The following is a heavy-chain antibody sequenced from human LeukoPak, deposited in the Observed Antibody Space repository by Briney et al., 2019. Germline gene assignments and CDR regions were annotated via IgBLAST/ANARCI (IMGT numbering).Heavy chain of an antibody. CDR3: ASTKDIVVEVGWFDP. Sequence: SETLSLTCAVSGYSISSGYYWGWIRQPPGKGLEWIGSIYHSGSTYYNPSLKSRVTISVDTPKNQFSLKLSSVTAADTAVYYCASTKDIVVEVGWFDPWGQGTLVTVSS. CDR2: IYHSGST. D-gene: IGHD2-15*01. CDR1: GYSISSGYY. V-gene: IGHV4-38-2*01. J-gene: IGHJ5*02.